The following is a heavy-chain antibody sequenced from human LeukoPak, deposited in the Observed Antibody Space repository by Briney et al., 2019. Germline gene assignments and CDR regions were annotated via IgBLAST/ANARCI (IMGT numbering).Heavy chain of an antibody. CDR2: IKSRNRGETV. V-gene: IGHV3-15*01. Sequence: GGSLRLSCAASGLTFSDAWMNWVRLAPGKRLEWVGRIKSRNRGETVDYAAPVKGRFTISRDDSKTTVYLQMNSLKTEDTAIYYCTTDGSTTLSNTFDYWGQGTLVTVSS. J-gene: IGHJ4*02. CDR1: GLTFSDAW. D-gene: IGHD1-26*01. CDR3: TTDGSTTLSNTFDY.